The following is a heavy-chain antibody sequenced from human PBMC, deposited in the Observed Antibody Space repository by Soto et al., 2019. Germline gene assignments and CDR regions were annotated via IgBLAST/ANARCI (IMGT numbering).Heavy chain of an antibody. J-gene: IGHJ6*02. CDR2: IYYSGST. V-gene: IGHV4-30-4*01. CDR1: GGTITRGDHF. CDR3: GMGQTALDV. Sequence: TVALTCSVSGGTITRGDHFWRRVRQSPWKFLEWLGYIYYSGSTYYNPSLKGRVMMTIDTSKHQFSLNLSSVTAAETAVFYCGMGQTALDVWGQGTTDTVSS. D-gene: IGHD5-18*01.